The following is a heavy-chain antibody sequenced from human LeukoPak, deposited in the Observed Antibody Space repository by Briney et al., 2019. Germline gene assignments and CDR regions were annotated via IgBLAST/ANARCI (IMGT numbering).Heavy chain of an antibody. Sequence: PGGSLRLSCAASGFTFSSYSMNWVRQAPGKGLEWVSYISSSSSTIYYADSVKGRFTISRDNAKNSLYLQMNSLRTDDTAVYYCTRWTVLTNFDSWGQGTLVTVSS. D-gene: IGHD4-17*01. V-gene: IGHV3-48*01. CDR2: ISSSSSTI. J-gene: IGHJ4*02. CDR3: TRWTVLTNFDS. CDR1: GFTFSSYS.